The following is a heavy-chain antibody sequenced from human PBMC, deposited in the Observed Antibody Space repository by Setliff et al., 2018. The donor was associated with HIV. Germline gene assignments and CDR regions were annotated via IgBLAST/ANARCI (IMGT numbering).Heavy chain of an antibody. D-gene: IGHD3-9*01. CDR1: GSGFTFSSYS. Sequence: GGSLRLSCAASGSGFTFSSYSMNWVRQAPGKGLEWVSYISSTSSTIYYANSVKGRFTISRDGAKNSLYLQMNSLRAEDTAVYYCARDLYFYYYMDVWGKGTTVTVSS. V-gene: IGHV3-48*01. CDR2: ISSTSSTI. CDR3: ARDLYFYYYMDV. J-gene: IGHJ6*03.